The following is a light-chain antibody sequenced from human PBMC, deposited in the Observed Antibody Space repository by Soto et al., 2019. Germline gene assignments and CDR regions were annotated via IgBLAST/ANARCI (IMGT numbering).Light chain of an antibody. Sequence: EIVLTQSPATLSLSPGERATLSCRASQSVTSYLVWYQQKPGHAPRLLIYDASNRATGIPARFTGSGSGTDFTLTISSLEPEDFAVYYCQHRYNWPFTFGQGTRLEIK. V-gene: IGKV3-11*01. CDR1: QSVTSY. J-gene: IGKJ5*01. CDR2: DAS. CDR3: QHRYNWPFT.